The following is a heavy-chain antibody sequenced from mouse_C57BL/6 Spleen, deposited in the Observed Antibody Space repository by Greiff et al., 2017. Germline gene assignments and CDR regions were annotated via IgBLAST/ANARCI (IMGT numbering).Heavy chain of an antibody. CDR3: ARPLSWDDYAMDY. V-gene: IGHV1-64*01. Sequence: QVQLKQPGAELVKPGASVKLSCKASGYTFTSYWMHWVKQRPGQGLEWIGMIHPNSGSTNYNEKFKSKATLTVDKSSSTAYMQLSSLTSEDSAVYYCARPLSWDDYAMDYWGQGTSVTVSS. CDR1: GYTFTSYW. CDR2: IHPNSGST. D-gene: IGHD4-1*01. J-gene: IGHJ4*01.